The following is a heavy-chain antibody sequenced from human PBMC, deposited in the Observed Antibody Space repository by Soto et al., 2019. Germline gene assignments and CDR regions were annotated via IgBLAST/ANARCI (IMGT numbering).Heavy chain of an antibody. CDR3: STDPSYYDYWSAYLHS. Sequence: EVQLVESGGGLVKPGGSLRLSCAASGFTFTNAWMTWLRQAPGKGLEWVGRIKSITDGGITDYAAPVKGRFTISRDDSKYTLFLQRNSLKIEDTAMYYCSTDPSYYDYWSAYLHSWGQGTLVTVSS. D-gene: IGHD3-3*01. CDR1: GFTFTNAW. CDR2: IKSITDGGIT. J-gene: IGHJ4*02. V-gene: IGHV3-15*01.